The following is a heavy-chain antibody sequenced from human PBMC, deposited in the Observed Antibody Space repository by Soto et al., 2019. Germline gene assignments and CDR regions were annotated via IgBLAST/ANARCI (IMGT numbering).Heavy chain of an antibody. CDR1: GFTFSSYA. Sequence: PGGSLRLSCAASGFTFSSYAMSWVRQAPGKGLEWVSAISGSGGSTYYADSVKGGFTISRDNSKNTLYLQMNSLRAEDTAVYYCAKDRLHGDYFSWFDPWGQGTLVTV. CDR3: AKDRLHGDYFSWFDP. CDR2: ISGSGGST. J-gene: IGHJ5*02. D-gene: IGHD4-17*01. V-gene: IGHV3-23*01.